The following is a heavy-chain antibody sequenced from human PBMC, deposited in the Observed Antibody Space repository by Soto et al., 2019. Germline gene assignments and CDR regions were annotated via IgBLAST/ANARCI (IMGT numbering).Heavy chain of an antibody. CDR3: ARARIAAAPYYYYYYGMDV. CDR1: GGSFSGYY. D-gene: IGHD6-13*01. Sequence: KPSETLSLTCAVYGGSFSGYYWSWIRQPPGKGLEWIGEINHSGSTNYNPSLKSRVTISVDTSKNQFSLKLSSVTAADTAVYYCARARIAAAPYYYYYYGMDVWGQGTTVTVSS. V-gene: IGHV4-34*01. J-gene: IGHJ6*02. CDR2: INHSGST.